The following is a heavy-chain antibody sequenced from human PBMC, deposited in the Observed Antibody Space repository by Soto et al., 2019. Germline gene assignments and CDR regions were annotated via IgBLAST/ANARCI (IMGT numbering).Heavy chain of an antibody. CDR1: VFTFSIYE. V-gene: IGHV3-48*03. J-gene: IGHJ4*02. CDR2: ISSSGSTI. D-gene: IGHD3-10*01. Sequence: WGSLRISCASSVFTFSIYEMNWVRQAPGKGLEWVSYISSSGSTIYYADSVKGRFTISRDNAKNSLYLQMNSLRAEDTAVYYCARDRGTHLYDYWGQGTMVTVSS. CDR3: ARDRGTHLYDY.